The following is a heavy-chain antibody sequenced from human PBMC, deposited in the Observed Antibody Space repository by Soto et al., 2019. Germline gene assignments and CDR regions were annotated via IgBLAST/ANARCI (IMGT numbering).Heavy chain of an antibody. Sequence: ASVKVSCKASGYTFTSYYMNWLRQAPRQGLEWMGIINPGGASTTYAQKFQGRVTMTRDTSTSTVYMQLSSLTSEDTAVYYCAPSVGIWTGAGHVFGIWGQGTMVTVSS. D-gene: IGHD3-9*01. V-gene: IGHV1-46*01. CDR1: GYTFTSYY. CDR2: INPGGAST. CDR3: APSVGIWTGAGHVFGI. J-gene: IGHJ3*02.